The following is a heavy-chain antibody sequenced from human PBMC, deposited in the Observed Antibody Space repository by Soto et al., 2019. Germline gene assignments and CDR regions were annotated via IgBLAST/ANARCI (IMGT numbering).Heavy chain of an antibody. J-gene: IGHJ6*02. V-gene: IGHV1-18*01. CDR1: GYTFTSYG. CDR3: ARDNYDYVWGSMFVYYYYYGMDV. D-gene: IGHD3-16*01. CDR2: ISAYNGNT. Sequence: QGQLVQSGAEVKKPGASVKVSCKASGYTFTSYGISWVRQAPGQGLEWMGWISAYNGNTNYAQKLQGRVTMTTDTSTSTAYMELRSLRSDDTAVYYCARDNYDYVWGSMFVYYYYYGMDVWGQGTTVTVSS.